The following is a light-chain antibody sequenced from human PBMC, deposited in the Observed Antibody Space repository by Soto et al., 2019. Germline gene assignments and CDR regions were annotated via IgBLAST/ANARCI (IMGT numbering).Light chain of an antibody. CDR1: QGISSY. Sequence: AIRMTQSPSSLSASTGDRVTITCRASQGISSYLAWYQQKPGKAPKLLIYAASTLQSGVPSRFSGRGSGTDFTLTISCLQSEDFATYCCQQYYSYPRTFGPGTKVDIK. V-gene: IGKV1-8*01. CDR3: QQYYSYPRT. CDR2: AAS. J-gene: IGKJ3*01.